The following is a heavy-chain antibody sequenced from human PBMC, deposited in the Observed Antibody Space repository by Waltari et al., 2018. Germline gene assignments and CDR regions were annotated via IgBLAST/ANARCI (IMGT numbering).Heavy chain of an antibody. Sequence: EVQLVESGGGLVKPGGSLRLSCAASGFTFSSYSMNWVRQAPGKGLEWVANIKQDGSEKYYVDSVKGRFTISRDNAKNSLYLQMNSLRAEDTAVYYCARGSGAARVWGQGTLVTVSS. CDR2: IKQDGSEK. J-gene: IGHJ4*02. V-gene: IGHV3-7*01. D-gene: IGHD6-6*01. CDR1: GFTFSSYS. CDR3: ARGSGAARV.